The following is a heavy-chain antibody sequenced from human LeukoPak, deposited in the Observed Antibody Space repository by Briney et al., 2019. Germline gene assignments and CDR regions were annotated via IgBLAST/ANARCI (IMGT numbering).Heavy chain of an antibody. CDR1: GFTFSSYS. CDR3: AREARELMGPGRPYYFYYMDV. D-gene: IGHD3-16*01. CDR2: ISSSSSTI. J-gene: IGHJ6*03. V-gene: IGHV3-48*02. Sequence: GGSLRLSCAASGFTFSSYSMNWVRQAPGKGLEWVSYISSSSSTIYYADSVKGRFTISRDNAKNSLYLQMNSLRDEDTAVYYCAREARELMGPGRPYYFYYMDVWGKGTTVTVSS.